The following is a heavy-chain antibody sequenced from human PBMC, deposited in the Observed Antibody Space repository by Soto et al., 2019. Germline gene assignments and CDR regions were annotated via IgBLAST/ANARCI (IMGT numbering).Heavy chain of an antibody. D-gene: IGHD2-2*01. CDR2: ISYDGSNK. J-gene: IGHJ3*02. Sequence: KGLEWVAVISYDGSNKYYAGSVKGRFTISRDNSKSTVYLQMNSLRAEDTAVYYCAKVRPLRDCTRTSCLGAFD. CDR3: AKVRPLRDCTRTSCLGAFD. V-gene: IGHV3-30*18.